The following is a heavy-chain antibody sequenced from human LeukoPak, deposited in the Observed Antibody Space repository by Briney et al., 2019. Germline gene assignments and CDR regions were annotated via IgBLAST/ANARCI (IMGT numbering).Heavy chain of an antibody. CDR3: ASGSMITFGGVED. D-gene: IGHD3-16*01. CDR1: GGSFSGYY. CDR2: INHSGST. Sequence: PSETLSLTCAVYGGSFSGYYRSWIRQPPGKGLEWIGEINHSGSTNYNPSLKSRVTISVDTSKNQFSLKLSSVTAADTAVYYCASGSMITFGGVEDWGQGTLVTVSS. V-gene: IGHV4-34*01. J-gene: IGHJ4*02.